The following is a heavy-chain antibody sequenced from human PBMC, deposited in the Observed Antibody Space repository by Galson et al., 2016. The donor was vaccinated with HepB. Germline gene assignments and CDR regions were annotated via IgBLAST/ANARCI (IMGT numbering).Heavy chain of an antibody. CDR2: LWYDGTHK. CDR3: ARDRFPRVTRGRNWFDP. Sequence: SLRLSCAASGFTFSSYGMHWVRQAPGKGLEWVAILWYDGTHKYYADFVKGRFTVSRDNSKNTLYLQMSSLRAEDTAVYYCARDRFPRVTRGRNWFDPWGQGTLVTVSS. V-gene: IGHV3-33*01. CDR1: GFTFSSYG. J-gene: IGHJ5*02. D-gene: IGHD2-21*02.